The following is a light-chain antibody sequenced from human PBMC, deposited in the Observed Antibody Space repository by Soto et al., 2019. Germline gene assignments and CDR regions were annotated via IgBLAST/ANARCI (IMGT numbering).Light chain of an antibody. CDR3: QQLFMYPPT. J-gene: IGKJ3*01. CDR1: QGIINY. Sequence: IPLTQSPSSLSASVGYRVTITCRASQGIINYLAWYQQKPGNAPKLLIYGASTLQSGVPSRFGGSGSGTDFTLTVSSLQPEDFATYYCQQLFMYPPTFGHGTKVDI. CDR2: GAS. V-gene: IGKV1-9*01.